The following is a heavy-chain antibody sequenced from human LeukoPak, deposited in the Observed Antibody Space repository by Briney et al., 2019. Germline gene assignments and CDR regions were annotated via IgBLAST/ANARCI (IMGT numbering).Heavy chain of an antibody. V-gene: IGHV3-53*01. CDR2: IYSDGNT. J-gene: IGHJ4*02. CDR1: GFTVSSNY. Sequence: GGSLRLSGVVSGFTVSSNYMTWVRQAPGKGLEWVSVIYSDGNTYYADSVKGRFTISRDISKNTLYLQMNSLRAEDTAVYYCAIHTWDYWGQGTLVTVSS. CDR3: AIHTWDY.